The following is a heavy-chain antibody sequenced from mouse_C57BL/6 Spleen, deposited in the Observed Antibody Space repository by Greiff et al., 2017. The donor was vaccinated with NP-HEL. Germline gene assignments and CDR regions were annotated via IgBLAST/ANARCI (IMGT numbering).Heavy chain of an antibody. CDR3: ARGGVTTVVATDAMDY. J-gene: IGHJ4*01. CDR2: IYPSDSET. D-gene: IGHD1-1*01. CDR1: GYTFTSYW. Sequence: QVQLQQSGAELVRPGSSVKLSCKASGYTFTSYWMDWVKQRPGQGLEWIGNIYPSDSETHYNQKFKDKATLTVDKSSSTAYMQLSSLTSEDSAVYYCARGGVTTVVATDAMDYWGQGTSVTVSS. V-gene: IGHV1-61*01.